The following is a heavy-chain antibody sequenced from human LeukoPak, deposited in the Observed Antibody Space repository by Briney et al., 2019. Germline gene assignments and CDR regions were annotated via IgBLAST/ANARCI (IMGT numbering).Heavy chain of an antibody. V-gene: IGHV5-51*01. CDR3: ARLNQEGYYNYGMDV. Sequence: GESLKISCKGSGYSFTNYWIAWVRQMSGEGLEWMGIIYPGDFDTRYSPSFQGQVTISVDKSISTAYLHWSSLKGSDTAMYYCARLNQEGYYNYGMDVWGQGTTVTVSS. CDR2: IYPGDFDT. J-gene: IGHJ6*02. CDR1: GYSFTNYW.